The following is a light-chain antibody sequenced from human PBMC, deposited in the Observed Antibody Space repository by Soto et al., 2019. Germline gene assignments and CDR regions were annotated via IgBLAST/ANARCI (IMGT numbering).Light chain of an antibody. CDR1: SSDIGSHNY. CDR2: EVS. V-gene: IGLV2-14*01. J-gene: IGLJ1*01. Sequence: QSALTQPASVSGSPGQSITISCTGTSSDIGSHNYVSWYQQHPGKAPKVMIYEVSYRPSGVSNRFSGSKSANTASLTISGLQPEDEADYYCSSYTSSHTHVFGTGTKLTVL. CDR3: SSYTSSHTHV.